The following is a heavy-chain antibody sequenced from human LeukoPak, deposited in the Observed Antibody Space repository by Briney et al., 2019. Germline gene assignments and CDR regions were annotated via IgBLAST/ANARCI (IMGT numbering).Heavy chain of an antibody. J-gene: IGHJ4*02. V-gene: IGHV3-23*01. Sequence: GSLRLSCAGSGFTLNNYGMTWVRQTPGKGLEWVSAIDYAGGAYYADSVKGRFTISRENSKNTLNLQMNSLRAEDTAVYYCAKGVWNCGGDCYSTFDYWGQGTLVTVSS. CDR2: IDYAGGA. D-gene: IGHD2-21*02. CDR1: GFTLNNYG. CDR3: AKGVWNCGGDCYSTFDY.